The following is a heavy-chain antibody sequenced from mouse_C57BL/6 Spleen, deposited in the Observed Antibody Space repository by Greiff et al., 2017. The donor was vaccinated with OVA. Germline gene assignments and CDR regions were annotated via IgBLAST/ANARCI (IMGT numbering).Heavy chain of an antibody. D-gene: IGHD6-1*01. Sequence: EVKLVESGGGLVQPGGSLSLSCAASGFTFTDYYMSWVRQPPGKALEWLGFIRNKANGYTTEYSASVKGRFTISRDNSQSILYLQMNALRAEDSATYYCARYPSYREAMDYWGQGTSVTVSS. CDR1: GFTFTDYY. CDR3: ARYPSYREAMDY. CDR2: IRNKANGYTT. J-gene: IGHJ4*01. V-gene: IGHV7-3*01.